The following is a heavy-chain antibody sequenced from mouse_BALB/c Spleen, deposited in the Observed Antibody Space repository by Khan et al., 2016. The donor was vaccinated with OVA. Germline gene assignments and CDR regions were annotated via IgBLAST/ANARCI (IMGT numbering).Heavy chain of an antibody. CDR1: GFTFSDYG. CDR2: ISSLAYST. CDR3: ARSWALDY. Sequence: EVELVESGGGLVQPGGSRKLSCAASGFTFSDYGLAWVRQPPGKGPEWIAFISSLAYSTYYADTVTGRFTISRENAKNHLYLEMSSLRSEDTAMYYCARSWALDYWGQGTSVTVSS. J-gene: IGHJ4*01. V-gene: IGHV5-15*02.